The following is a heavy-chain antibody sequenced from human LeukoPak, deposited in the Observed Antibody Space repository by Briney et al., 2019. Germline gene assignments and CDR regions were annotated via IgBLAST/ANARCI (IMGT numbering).Heavy chain of an antibody. V-gene: IGHV3-74*01. CDR3: ATDSYSSGRLACFDY. CDR1: GFTFSRYW. Sequence: GGSLRLSCAASGFTFSRYWMHWVRQAPGKGLVWVSRINSDGSSTRYADYADSVKGRFTISRDNAKSTLYLQMNGLRAEDTAVYYCATDSYSSGRLACFDYWGQGTLVTVSS. D-gene: IGHD6-19*01. CDR2: INSDGSST. J-gene: IGHJ4*02.